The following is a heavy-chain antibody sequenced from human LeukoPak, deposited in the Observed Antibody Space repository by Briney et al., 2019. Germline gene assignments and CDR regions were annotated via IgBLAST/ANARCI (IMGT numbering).Heavy chain of an antibody. Sequence: SQTLSLTCTASGGSISSGSYYWSWIRQPAGKGLEWIGRIYTSGSTNYNPSLKSRVTISVDTSKNQFSLKLSSVTAADTAVYYCARQVVIALNWFDPWGQGTLVTVSS. CDR2: IYTSGST. D-gene: IGHD2-21*01. J-gene: IGHJ5*02. V-gene: IGHV4-61*02. CDR3: ARQVVIALNWFDP. CDR1: GGSISSGSYY.